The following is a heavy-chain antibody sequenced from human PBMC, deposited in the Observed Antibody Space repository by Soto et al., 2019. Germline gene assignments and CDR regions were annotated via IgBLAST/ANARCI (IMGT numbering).Heavy chain of an antibody. D-gene: IGHD6-19*01. V-gene: IGHV4-59*01. CDR2: IYYSGST. CDR1: GGSISSYY. Sequence: SSETLSLTCTVSGGSISSYYWSWIRQPPGKGLEWIGYIYYSGSTNYNPSLKSRVTISVDTSKNQFSLKLSSVTAADTAVYYCARVGIAVAGDFDYWGQGTLVTVSS. CDR3: ARVGIAVAGDFDY. J-gene: IGHJ4*02.